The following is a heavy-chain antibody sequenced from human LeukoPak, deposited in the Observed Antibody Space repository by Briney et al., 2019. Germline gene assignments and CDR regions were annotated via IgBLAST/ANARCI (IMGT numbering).Heavy chain of an antibody. CDR2: IYNSGST. J-gene: IGHJ3*02. CDR3: ATLTGGDDAFDI. D-gene: IGHD4-23*01. CDR1: GGSISSYY. V-gene: IGHV4-59*01. Sequence: PSETLSLTCTVSGGSISSYYWSWIRQPPGKGLEWIGYIYNSGSTNYNPSLKSRVTISVDTSKNQFSLKLRSVTAADTAVYYCATLTGGDDAFDIWGQGTMVTVSS.